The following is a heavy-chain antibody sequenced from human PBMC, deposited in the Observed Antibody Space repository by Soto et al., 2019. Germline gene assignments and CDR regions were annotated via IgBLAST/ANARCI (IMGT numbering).Heavy chain of an antibody. J-gene: IGHJ5*02. D-gene: IGHD1-26*01. V-gene: IGHV3-30*18. Sequence: QVQLVESGGGVVQPGRSLRLSCAASGFSFSSYGMHWVRQAPGKGLEWVALISYDGSNKFYADSVKGRFTISRDNSKNTLYLQVNSLRAEDTAAYYCAKDLFSGGSYPNWFDPWGQGTLVTVSS. CDR1: GFSFSSYG. CDR3: AKDLFSGGSYPNWFDP. CDR2: ISYDGSNK.